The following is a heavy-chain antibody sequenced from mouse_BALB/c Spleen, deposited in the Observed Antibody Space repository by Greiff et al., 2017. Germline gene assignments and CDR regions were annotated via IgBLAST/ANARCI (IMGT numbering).Heavy chain of an antibody. D-gene: IGHD1-1*01. Sequence: VQLQQSGAELVRPGVSVKISCKGSGYTFTDFAMHWVKQSHAKSLEWIGVISTYYGDASYNQKFKGKATMTVDKSSSTAYMELARLTSEDSAIYYCAIRVDVGYAMDYWGQGTSVTVSS. CDR3: AIRVDVGYAMDY. J-gene: IGHJ4*01. CDR1: GYTFTDFA. CDR2: ISTYYGDA. V-gene: IGHV1S137*01.